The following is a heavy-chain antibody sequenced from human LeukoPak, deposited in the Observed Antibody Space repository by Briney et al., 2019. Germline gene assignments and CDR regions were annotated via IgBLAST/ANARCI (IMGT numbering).Heavy chain of an antibody. J-gene: IGHJ4*02. D-gene: IGHD3-22*01. CDR1: GFTFSSYW. V-gene: IGHV3-74*01. CDR3: ARDYRTYYYDSSGPDY. Sequence: GGSLRLSCAASGFTFSSYWMHWVRQAPGKGLVWVSRINSDGSSTSYADSVKVRFTISRDNAKNTLYLQMNSLRAEDTAVYYCARDYRTYYYDSSGPDYWGQGTLVTVSS. CDR2: INSDGSST.